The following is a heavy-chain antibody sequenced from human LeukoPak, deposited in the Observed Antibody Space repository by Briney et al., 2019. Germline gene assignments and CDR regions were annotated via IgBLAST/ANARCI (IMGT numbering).Heavy chain of an antibody. CDR2: TSDRGDYT. J-gene: IGHJ4*02. CDR1: GFTFTSYS. D-gene: IGHD4/OR15-4a*01. V-gene: IGHV3-23*01. CDR3: AKKAQYDGHYPLDY. Sequence: GGSLRLSCAASGFTFTSYSMNWVRQAPGKGLEWVSGTSDRGDYTYYADSVKGRFTISRDTSKNTLYLQMNSLRAEDTALYFCAKKAQYDGHYPLDYWGQGTLVTVSA.